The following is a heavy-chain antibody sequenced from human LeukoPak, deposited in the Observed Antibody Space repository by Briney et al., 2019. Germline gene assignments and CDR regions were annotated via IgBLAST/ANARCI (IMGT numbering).Heavy chain of an antibody. CDR1: GGSISSYY. CDR3: ARGSVYYDFWSGYTQESNWFDP. V-gene: IGHV4-4*09. J-gene: IGHJ5*02. CDR2: IYTSGST. D-gene: IGHD3-3*01. Sequence: SETLSLTCTVSGGSISSYYWSWIRQPPGKGLEWIGYIYTSGSTNYNPSLKSRVTISVDTSKNQFSLKLSSVTAADTAVYYCARGSVYYDFWSGYTQESNWFDPWGQGTPVTVSS.